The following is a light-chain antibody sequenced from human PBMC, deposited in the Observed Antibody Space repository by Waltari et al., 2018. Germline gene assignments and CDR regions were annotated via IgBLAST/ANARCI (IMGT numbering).Light chain of an antibody. CDR2: EGS. CDR3: CSYTAGSPWV. CDR1: SSEVGSYNL. J-gene: IGLJ2*01. V-gene: IGLV2-23*01. Sequence: QSALTQPASVSGSPGQSITISCTGTSSEVGSYNLVSWYQQHPGKAPKLMIYEGSKRPSGLPNRFSGSKSGNTASLTVSGLQAEDEADYYCCSYTAGSPWVFGGGTKLTVL.